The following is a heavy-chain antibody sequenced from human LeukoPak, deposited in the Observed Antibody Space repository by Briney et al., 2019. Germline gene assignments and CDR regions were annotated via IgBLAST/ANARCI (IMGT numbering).Heavy chain of an antibody. J-gene: IGHJ4*02. CDR1: GFSFSSYS. V-gene: IGHV3-48*02. D-gene: IGHD3-22*01. CDR3: ARLCRNYYDSSSLDY. Sequence: GGSLRLSCAASGFSFSSYSMNWVRQAPGKVLEWVSYISSSSSTIYYADSVKGRFTISRDNAKNSLYLQLNSLRDEDTAVYYCARLCRNYYDSSSLDYWGQGTLVTVSS. CDR2: ISSSSSTI.